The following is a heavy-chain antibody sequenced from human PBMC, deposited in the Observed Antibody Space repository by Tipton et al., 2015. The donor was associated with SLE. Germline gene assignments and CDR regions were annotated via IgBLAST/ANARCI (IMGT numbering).Heavy chain of an antibody. Sequence: TLSLTCTVSGASISSGSYYWSWIRQPPGKGLEWIGEINHSGSTNYNPSLKSRVTISVGTSKNQFSLNLISVTVADTAVYYCARDRGAAPDYRGQGTLVTAPS. V-gene: IGHV4-39*07. D-gene: IGHD6-6*01. CDR2: INHSGST. J-gene: IGHJ4*02. CDR3: ARDRGAAPDY. CDR1: GASISSGSYY.